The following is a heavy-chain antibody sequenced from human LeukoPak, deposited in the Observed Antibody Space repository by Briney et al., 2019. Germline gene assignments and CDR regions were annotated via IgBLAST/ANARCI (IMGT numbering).Heavy chain of an antibody. D-gene: IGHD1-26*01. V-gene: IGHV3-7*01. CDR3: ALSTYSGSPH. CDR2: INQDESKK. Sequence: GGSLRLSCADTRFAYSDHLMSWVGQAPGKGLEWVANINQDESKKYYVDSVEGRFTISRDNAKNSLYLQMNSLRAEDTALYYCALSTYSGSPHWGQGTLVTVSS. CDR1: RFAYSDHL. J-gene: IGHJ1*01.